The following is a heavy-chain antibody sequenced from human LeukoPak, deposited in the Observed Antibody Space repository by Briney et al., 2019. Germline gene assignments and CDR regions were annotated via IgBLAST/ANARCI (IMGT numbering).Heavy chain of an antibody. V-gene: IGHV3-23*01. D-gene: IGHD3-22*01. CDR1: GFTFSSYA. J-gene: IGHJ4*02. CDR3: AKETGDYYDSSGYYYVGDVDY. CDR2: ISGSGGST. Sequence: HPGGSLRLSCAASGFTFSSYAMSWVRQAPGKELEWVSAISGSGGSTYYADSVKGRFTISRDNSKNTLYLQMNSLRAEDTAVYYCAKETGDYYDSSGYYYVGDVDYWGQGTLVTVSS.